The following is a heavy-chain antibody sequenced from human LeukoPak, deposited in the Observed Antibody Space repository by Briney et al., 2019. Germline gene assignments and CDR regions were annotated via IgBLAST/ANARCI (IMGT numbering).Heavy chain of an antibody. Sequence: GASVKVSCKASGYTFTSYDINWVRQATGQGLEWVGWLNPNSGNTGYAQKFQGRVTMTRNTSISTAYMELSSLRSEDTAVYYCARRPIYSYGLDYWGQGTLVTVSS. CDR2: LNPNSGNT. CDR3: ARRPIYSYGLDY. CDR1: GYTFTSYD. V-gene: IGHV1-8*01. D-gene: IGHD5-18*01. J-gene: IGHJ4*02.